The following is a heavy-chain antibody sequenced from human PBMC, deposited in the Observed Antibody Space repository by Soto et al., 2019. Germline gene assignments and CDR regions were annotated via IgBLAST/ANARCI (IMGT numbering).Heavy chain of an antibody. J-gene: IGHJ6*02. D-gene: IGHD6-13*01. CDR1: GFTFSSYG. CDR2: ISYDGSNK. CDR3: AKDEGLAAAGTLGGMDV. Sequence: AVGSLRLSCAASGFTFSSYGMHWVRQAPGKGLEWVAVISYDGSNKYYADSVKGRFTISRDNSKNTLYLQMNSLRAEDTAVYYCAKDEGLAAAGTLGGMDVWGQGTTVTVSS. V-gene: IGHV3-30*18.